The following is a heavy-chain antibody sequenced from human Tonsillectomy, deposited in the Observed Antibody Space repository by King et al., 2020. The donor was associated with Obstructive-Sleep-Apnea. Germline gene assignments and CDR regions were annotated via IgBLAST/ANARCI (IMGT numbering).Heavy chain of an antibody. J-gene: IGHJ4*02. CDR1: GYTFTSYD. V-gene: IGHV1-8*01. CDR3: ARLRYSDWSTDY. Sequence: VQLVESGAEVKKPGASVKVSCKASGYTFTSYDITWVRQATGQGLEWMGWMNPNSGNTGYAQKFQGRVTMTRNTSITTAYMELSSLRSEDTAVSYCARLRYSDWSTDYWGQGTLVTVSS. CDR2: MNPNSGNT. D-gene: IGHD3-9*01.